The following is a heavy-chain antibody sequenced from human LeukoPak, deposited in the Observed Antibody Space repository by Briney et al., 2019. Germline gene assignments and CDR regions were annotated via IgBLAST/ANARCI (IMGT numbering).Heavy chain of an antibody. CDR3: ARAGRGLTMIVVVSV. CDR1: GYTFTGYY. CDR2: INPNSGGT. Sequence: ASVKVSCKASGYTFTGYYMHWVRQAPGQGLEWKGRINPNSGGTNYAQKFQGRVTMTRDTSISTAYMELSRLRSDDTAVYYCARAGRGLTMIVVVSVWGQGTLVTVSS. V-gene: IGHV1-2*06. J-gene: IGHJ4*02. D-gene: IGHD3-22*01.